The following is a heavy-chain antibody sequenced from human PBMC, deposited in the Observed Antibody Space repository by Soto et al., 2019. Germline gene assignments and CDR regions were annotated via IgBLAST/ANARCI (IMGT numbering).Heavy chain of an antibody. Sequence: EVQLVESGGGLIQPGGSLRLSCAASGFTVSSNYMSWVRQAPGKGLEWVAVIYSGGSTYYSDSVKGRFTISRDNSKNTLYLQMNSLRDEDTAVSYCARPIVGATWNYYYGLDVWGQGTTVTVSS. CDR2: IYSGGST. V-gene: IGHV3-53*01. D-gene: IGHD1-26*01. CDR3: ARPIVGATWNYYYGLDV. CDR1: GFTVSSNY. J-gene: IGHJ6*02.